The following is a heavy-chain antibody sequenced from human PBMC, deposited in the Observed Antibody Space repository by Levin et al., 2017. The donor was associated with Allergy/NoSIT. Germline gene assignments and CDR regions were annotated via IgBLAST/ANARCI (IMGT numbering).Heavy chain of an antibody. J-gene: IGHJ5*01. CDR1: GFTFSHYA. D-gene: IGHD3-9*01. Sequence: GGSLRLSCATSGFTFSHYAMSWVRQGPGKGLEWVAAISGSGSHTFYSVSVQGRFTISRDPSKNTLYLQMNSLSAADTAVDYCARGDFDGWFDSWGQGTLVTVAS. CDR2: ISGSGSHT. CDR3: ARGDFDGWFDS. V-gene: IGHV3-23*01.